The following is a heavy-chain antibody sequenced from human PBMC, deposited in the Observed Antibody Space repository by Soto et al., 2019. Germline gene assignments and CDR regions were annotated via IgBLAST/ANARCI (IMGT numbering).Heavy chain of an antibody. J-gene: IGHJ6*02. CDR1: GGSISSYY. V-gene: IGHV4-4*07. D-gene: IGHD3-10*01. Sequence: TLSLTCTVSGGSISSYYWSWIRQPAGKGLEWIGRIYTSGSTNYNPSLKSRVTMSVDTSKNQFSLKLSSVTAADTAVYYCAREIRWPKGRYYYGMDVWGQGTTVTVSS. CDR3: AREIRWPKGRYYYGMDV. CDR2: IYTSGST.